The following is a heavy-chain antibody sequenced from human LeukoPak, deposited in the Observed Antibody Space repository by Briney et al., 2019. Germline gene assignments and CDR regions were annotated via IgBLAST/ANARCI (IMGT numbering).Heavy chain of an antibody. CDR1: GYSITSYW. Sequence: GESLKISCKASGYSITSYWIGWVRQMPGKGLEWMGIIYPGDSDTRYSPTFQGQATISADRSISTAYLQWNSLKASDTATYYCARHFRSNGDYGPPDYWGQGTRVTVSS. J-gene: IGHJ4*02. D-gene: IGHD2-21*01. V-gene: IGHV5-51*01. CDR2: IYPGDSDT. CDR3: ARHFRSNGDYGPPDY.